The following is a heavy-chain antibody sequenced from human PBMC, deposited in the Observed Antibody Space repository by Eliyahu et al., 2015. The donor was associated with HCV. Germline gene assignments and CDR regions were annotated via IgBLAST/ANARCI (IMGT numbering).Heavy chain of an antibody. V-gene: IGHV3-21*01. D-gene: IGHD4-17*01. CDR2: ISSSSSYI. Sequence: EVQLVESGGGXVKPGGSLRLSCAASGFXFSSYSMNWVRQAPGKGLEWVSSISSSSSYIYYADSVKGRFTISRDNAKNSLYLQMNSLRAEDTAVYYCARSRDYGVPNWFDPWGQGTLVTVSS. CDR1: GFXFSSYS. J-gene: IGHJ5*02. CDR3: ARSRDYGVPNWFDP.